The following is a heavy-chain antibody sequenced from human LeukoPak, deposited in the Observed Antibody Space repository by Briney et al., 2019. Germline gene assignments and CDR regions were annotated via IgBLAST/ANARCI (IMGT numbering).Heavy chain of an antibody. CDR2: ISAYNGDT. CDR1: GYTFNKYG. V-gene: IGHV1-18*04. D-gene: IGHD6-19*01. Sequence: ASVKVSCKASGYTFNKYGISWVRQAPGQGLEWMGWISAYNGDTNYAQKFQGRVTMTTDTSTSTAYMEVRSLRSDDTAVYYCARDPSNSCGWRAFFDYWGQGALVTVSS. CDR3: ARDPSNSCGWRAFFDY. J-gene: IGHJ4*02.